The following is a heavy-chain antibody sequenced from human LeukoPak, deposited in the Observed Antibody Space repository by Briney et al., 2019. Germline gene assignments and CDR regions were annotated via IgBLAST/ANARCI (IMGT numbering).Heavy chain of an antibody. V-gene: IGHV4-59*01. CDR2: IYYSGTI. CDR1: GGSLDSFY. Sequence: PSETLSLTCTVSGGSLDSFYWSWIRQPPGKGLEYIGYIYYSGTINYDPSLKGRVTISVDMSKNQFSLKLISVTAADTAVYYCARDPPGKGALDFWGQGTLVTVSS. CDR3: ARDPPGKGALDF. J-gene: IGHJ4*02. D-gene: IGHD3-16*01.